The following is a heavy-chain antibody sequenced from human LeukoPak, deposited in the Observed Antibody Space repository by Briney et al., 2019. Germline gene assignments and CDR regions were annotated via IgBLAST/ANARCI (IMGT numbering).Heavy chain of an antibody. Sequence: ASVKVSCKASGYTFTSYYMHWVRQAPGQGLEWVGRTNPSGGSTIYAQKFQGRVTMTRDTSTSTVYMELSSLRSEDTAMYYCARDATQTYYYGSGSYRSDAFDIWGQGTMVTVSS. J-gene: IGHJ3*02. CDR1: GYTFTSYY. V-gene: IGHV1-46*01. D-gene: IGHD3-10*01. CDR2: TNPSGGST. CDR3: ARDATQTYYYGSGSYRSDAFDI.